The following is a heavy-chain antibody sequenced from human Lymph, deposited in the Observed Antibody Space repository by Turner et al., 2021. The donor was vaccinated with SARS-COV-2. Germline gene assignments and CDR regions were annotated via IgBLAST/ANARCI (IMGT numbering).Heavy chain of an antibody. CDR2: INPNSGGT. D-gene: IGHD6-19*01. Sequence: QVPLAEAGNEGEKPGVSCIASCKTFANTFTGYYLHWVRRAPGQGIEWMRWINPNSGGTSKAQKFQGRITMTRDTSINTAYMGLSSLESDETDVYYCVRVGSIAVACTQYFDVWGQGTLVTVSS. J-gene: IGHJ4*02. CDR1: ANTFTGYY. V-gene: IGHV1-2*02. CDR3: VRVGSIAVACTQYFDV.